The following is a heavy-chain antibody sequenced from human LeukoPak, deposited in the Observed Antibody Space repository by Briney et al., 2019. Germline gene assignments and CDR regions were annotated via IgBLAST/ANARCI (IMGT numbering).Heavy chain of an antibody. CDR3: ARDLPSVGAIDY. CDR1: EFTFSSSA. J-gene: IGHJ4*02. CDR2: IKQDGSEK. D-gene: IGHD1-26*01. V-gene: IGHV3-7*01. Sequence: GGSLRLSCAASEFTFSSSAVSWVRQAPGKGLEWVANIKQDGSEKYYVDSVKGRFTISRDNAKNSLYLQMNSLRAEDTAVYYCARDLPSVGAIDYWGQGTLVTVSS.